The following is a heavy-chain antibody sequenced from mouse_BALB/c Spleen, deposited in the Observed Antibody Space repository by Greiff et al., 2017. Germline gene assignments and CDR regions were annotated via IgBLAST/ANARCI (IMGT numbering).Heavy chain of an antibody. D-gene: IGHD1-1*01. J-gene: IGHJ3*01. CDR1: GFSLTSYG. Sequence: QVQLQQSGPGLVQPSQSLSITCTVSGFSLTSYGVHWVRQSPGKGLEWLGVIWSGGSTDYNAAFISRLSISKDNSKSQVFFKMNSLQANDTAIYYCARVYYGSSSAWFAYWGQGTLVTVSA. V-gene: IGHV2-2*02. CDR2: IWSGGST. CDR3: ARVYYGSSSAWFAY.